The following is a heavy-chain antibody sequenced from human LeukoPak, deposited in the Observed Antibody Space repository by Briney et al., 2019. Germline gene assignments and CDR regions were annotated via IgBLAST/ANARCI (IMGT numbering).Heavy chain of an antibody. CDR1: GFTFSSYA. V-gene: IGHV3-23*01. CDR2: ISGSGGRT. D-gene: IGHD5-12*01. CDR3: AKDLLAATIDYYFDY. J-gene: IGHJ4*02. Sequence: GGSLRLSCAASGFTFSSYAMSWVRQAPGKGLEWVSVISGSGGRTYYADSVKGRFTISRDNSKNTLYVQMNSLRAEDTAVYYCAKDLLAATIDYYFDYWGQGALVTVSS.